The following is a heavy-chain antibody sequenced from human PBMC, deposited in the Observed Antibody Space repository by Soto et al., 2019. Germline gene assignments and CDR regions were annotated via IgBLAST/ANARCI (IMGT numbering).Heavy chain of an antibody. CDR1: GGTFSSYA. D-gene: IGHD6-19*01. V-gene: IGHV1-69*13. CDR2: IIPIFGTA. Sequence: SVKVSCKASGGTFSSYAISWVRQAPGQGLEWMGGIIPIFGTANYAQKFQGRVTITADESTSTAYMELSSLRSEDTAVYYCARVEQWLVKAFDIWGQGTMVTVSS. CDR3: ARVEQWLVKAFDI. J-gene: IGHJ3*02.